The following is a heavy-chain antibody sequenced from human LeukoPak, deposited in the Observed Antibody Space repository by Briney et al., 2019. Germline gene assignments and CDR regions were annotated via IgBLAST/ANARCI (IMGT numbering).Heavy chain of an antibody. CDR2: INLSGGST. D-gene: IGHD1-14*01. Sequence: ASVKVSCKASGYTFSSYYIHWVRQAAGQGLEYMGIINLSGGSTNYAQKFQGRVTMTRDTSTSKVHMELSSLRSEDTAVYYCAREFPRTCYFDYWGQGTLVTVSS. CDR1: GYTFSSYY. V-gene: IGHV1-46*01. J-gene: IGHJ4*02. CDR3: AREFPRTCYFDY.